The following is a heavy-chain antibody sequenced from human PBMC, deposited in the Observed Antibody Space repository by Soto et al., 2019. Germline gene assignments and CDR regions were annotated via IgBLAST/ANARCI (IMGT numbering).Heavy chain of an antibody. V-gene: IGHV2-5*02. CDR3: AHAGDYDLLTFDH. J-gene: IGHJ4*02. Sequence: QITLKESGPTLVRPAQTLTLTCGFSGFSLSSYAMGVAWIRQPPGKALEWLALIYWDDDKRYSPSLKDRLAISKDTSSNPVVLTITNMDPGDTATYFCAHAGDYDLLTFDHWGPGTLVTVSS. D-gene: IGHD4-17*01. CDR1: GFSLSSYAMG. CDR2: IYWDDDK.